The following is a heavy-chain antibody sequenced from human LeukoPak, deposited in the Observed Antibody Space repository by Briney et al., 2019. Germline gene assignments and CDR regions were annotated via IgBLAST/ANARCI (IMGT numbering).Heavy chain of an antibody. V-gene: IGHV1-2*02. J-gene: IGHJ5*02. CDR3: ARDFVPAAIPWFDP. CDR1: GYTFTGYY. Sequence: ASVKVSCKASGYTFTGYYMHWVRQAPGQGLEWMGWINPNSGGTNYAQKFQGRVTVTRDTSISTAYMELSRLRSDDTAVYYCARDFVPAAIPWFDPWGQGTLVTVSS. D-gene: IGHD2-2*01. CDR2: INPNSGGT.